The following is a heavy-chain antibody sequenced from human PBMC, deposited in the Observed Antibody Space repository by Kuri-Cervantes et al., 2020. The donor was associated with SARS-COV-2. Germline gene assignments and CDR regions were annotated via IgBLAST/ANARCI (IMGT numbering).Heavy chain of an antibody. Sequence: ASVKVSCKASGYTFTGYYMHWVRQAPGQGLEWMGWVNPNSGGTNYAQKFQGRVTMTRDTSTSTAYMELSRLRSDDTAVYYCARDFWSGYTGKDAEYFQHWGQGTLVTVSS. J-gene: IGHJ1*01. CDR2: VNPNSGGT. CDR3: ARDFWSGYTGKDAEYFQH. D-gene: IGHD3-3*01. CDR1: GYTFTGYY. V-gene: IGHV1-2*02.